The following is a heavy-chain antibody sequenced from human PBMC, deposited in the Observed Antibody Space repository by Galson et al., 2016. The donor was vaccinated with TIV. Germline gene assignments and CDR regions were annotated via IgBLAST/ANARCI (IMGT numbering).Heavy chain of an antibody. CDR1: GYSFTGYF. CDR2: INTKTGAT. V-gene: IGHV1-2*02. D-gene: IGHD3-10*01. CDR3: ARSDSYYKYALDV. Sequence: SVKVSCKASGYSFTGYFMHWVRQAPGQGLEWMGWINTKTGATTYAQELQGRITMTRDTSASTVYMDLNRLQSDDTAVYYCARSDSYYKYALDVWGQGTTVTVSS. J-gene: IGHJ3*01.